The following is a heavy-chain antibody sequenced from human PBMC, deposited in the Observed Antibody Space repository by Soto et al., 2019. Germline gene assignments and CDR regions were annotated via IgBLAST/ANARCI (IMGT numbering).Heavy chain of an antibody. CDR2: IYYSGST. Sequence: QLQLQESGPGLVKPSETLSLTCTVSGGSISSSSYYWGWIRQPPGKGLEWIGSIYYSGSTYYNPSLKSRVTISVDTSKNQFSLKLSSVTAADTAVYYCARPGYCSSTSCHWYFDLWGRGTLVTVSS. CDR3: ARPGYCSSTSCHWYFDL. CDR1: GGSISSSSYY. D-gene: IGHD2-2*01. V-gene: IGHV4-39*01. J-gene: IGHJ2*01.